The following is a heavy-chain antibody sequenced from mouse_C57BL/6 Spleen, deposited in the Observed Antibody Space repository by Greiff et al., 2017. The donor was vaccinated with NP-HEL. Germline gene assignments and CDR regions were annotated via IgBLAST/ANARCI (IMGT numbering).Heavy chain of an antibody. Sequence: EVQLQQSGPELVKPGASVKISCKASGYTFTDYYMNWVKQSHGKSLEWIGDINPNNGGTSYNQKFKGKATLTVDKSSSSAYMELRSLTSEDSAVYYCAGSYYDYAWFAYWGQGTLVTVSA. J-gene: IGHJ3*01. D-gene: IGHD2-4*01. CDR3: AGSYYDYAWFAY. CDR2: INPNNGGT. V-gene: IGHV1-26*01. CDR1: GYTFTDYY.